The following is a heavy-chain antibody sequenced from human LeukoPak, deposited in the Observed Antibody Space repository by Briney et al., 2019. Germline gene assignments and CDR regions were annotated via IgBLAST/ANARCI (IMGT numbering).Heavy chain of an antibody. D-gene: IGHD3-16*01. J-gene: IGHJ3*02. Sequence: SETLSLTCTVSSGSINSYYWGWVRQPPGKGLEWIGRIYTTGTTQYNPSLKSRVTMSIDTSTNQLSLNLRSMTAADTAVYSCARFDYVWETHGMDAFDIWGQGTMVTVSS. CDR2: IYTTGTT. CDR3: ARFDYVWETHGMDAFDI. CDR1: SGSINSYY. V-gene: IGHV4-4*07.